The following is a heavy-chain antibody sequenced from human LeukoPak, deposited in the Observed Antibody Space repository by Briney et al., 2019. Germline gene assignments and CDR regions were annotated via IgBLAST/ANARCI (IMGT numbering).Heavy chain of an antibody. J-gene: IGHJ4*02. CDR1: GYTFTGYY. V-gene: IGHV1-2*02. CDR3: ARGYSSSSHSPYYYFDY. D-gene: IGHD6-6*01. Sequence: GASVKVSCKASGYTFTGYYMLWVRQAPGQGLEWMGWINPNSGGTNYAQKFQGRVTMTRDTSISTAYMELSRLRSDDTAVYYCARGYSSSSHSPYYYFDYWGQGTLVTVSS. CDR2: INPNSGGT.